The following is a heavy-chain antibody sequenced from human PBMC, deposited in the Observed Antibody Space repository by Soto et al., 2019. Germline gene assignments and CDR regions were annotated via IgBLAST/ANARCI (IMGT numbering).Heavy chain of an antibody. Sequence: GASVKVSCKASGSPLTAKYLHWVRQAPGQGLEWMGWINPSSGGTKEAQKFRGRVTMTRDTSISAAYMELSRLTSDDTAVYYCAKGGSSWTEWFDPWGQGTLVTVSS. V-gene: IGHV1-2*02. CDR3: AKGGSSWTEWFDP. CDR2: INPSSGGT. CDR1: GSPLTAKY. J-gene: IGHJ5*02. D-gene: IGHD6-13*01.